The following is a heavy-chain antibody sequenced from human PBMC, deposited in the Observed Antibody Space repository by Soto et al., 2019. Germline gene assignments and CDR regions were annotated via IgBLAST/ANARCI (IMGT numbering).Heavy chain of an antibody. CDR3: ERAPRSSWYAH. V-gene: IGHV1-18*01. CDR1: GYTFTSYG. D-gene: IGHD6-13*01. J-gene: IGHJ5*02. Sequence: QVQLVQSGAEVKKPGASVKVSCKASGYTFTSYGISWVRQAPGQGLEWMGWISAYNGNTNYAQKLQGRVTMTTDTSTRTAYMELRSLRSDATAVYYCERAPRSSWYAHWVEGTLVTVSS. CDR2: ISAYNGNT.